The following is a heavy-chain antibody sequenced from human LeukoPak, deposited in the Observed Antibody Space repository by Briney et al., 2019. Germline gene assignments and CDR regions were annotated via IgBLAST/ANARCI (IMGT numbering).Heavy chain of an antibody. J-gene: IGHJ4*02. CDR3: ARDQMVRGGFDY. D-gene: IGHD3-10*01. CDR2: IYHSGST. CDR1: GYSISSGYY. V-gene: IGHV4-38-2*02. Sequence: PSETLSLTCAVSGYSISSGYYWGWIRQPPGKGLEWIGSIYHSGSTYYNPSLKSRVTISVDTSKNQFSLKLSSVTAADTAVYYCARDQMVRGGFDYWGQGTLVTVSS.